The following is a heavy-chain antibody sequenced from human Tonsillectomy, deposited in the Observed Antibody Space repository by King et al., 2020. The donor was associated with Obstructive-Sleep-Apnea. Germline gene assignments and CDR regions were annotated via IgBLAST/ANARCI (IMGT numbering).Heavy chain of an antibody. CDR2: ISGTGTGT. J-gene: IGHJ3*02. Sequence: VQLVESGGGLVQPRGSLRLSCAVSGFTFSNYAMSWVRQAPGQGLEWVSAISGTGTGTFYADSVKGRFTISRDNSKNSLYLQMNSLRAEDTAIYYCAKGLRYSGRYYHSPVSAFDIWGQGTMVTVSS. CDR3: AKGLRYSGRYYHSPVSAFDI. D-gene: IGHD1-26*01. CDR1: GFTFSNYA. V-gene: IGHV3-23*04.